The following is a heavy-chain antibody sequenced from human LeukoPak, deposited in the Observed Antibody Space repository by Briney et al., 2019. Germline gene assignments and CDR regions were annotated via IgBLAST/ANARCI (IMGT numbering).Heavy chain of an antibody. Sequence: PSETLTLTCTVSGGSISSGDYYWSWIRQHPGKGLEWIGYIYYSGSAYYNPSLRSRSTISVDTSKSQFSLKLSSVTAADTAVYYCARAILTSSGFVWHFDLWGRGTLVTVSS. CDR3: ARAILTSSGFVWHFDL. D-gene: IGHD3-3*01. CDR1: GGSISSGDYY. V-gene: IGHV4-31*03. CDR2: IYYSGSA. J-gene: IGHJ2*01.